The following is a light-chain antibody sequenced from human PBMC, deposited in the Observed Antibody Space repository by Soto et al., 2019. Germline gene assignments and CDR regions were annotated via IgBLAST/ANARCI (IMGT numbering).Light chain of an antibody. V-gene: IGKV1-39*01. Sequence: DIQMTQSPSSLSASVGDRATITCRASQSISSYLNWYQPKPGKAPKLLIYAASSLQSGVPSRFSGSGSGTDFTLTISSLQPEDFATYYCQQSYSTLTFGGGTKVDIK. J-gene: IGKJ4*01. CDR1: QSISSY. CDR3: QQSYSTLT. CDR2: AAS.